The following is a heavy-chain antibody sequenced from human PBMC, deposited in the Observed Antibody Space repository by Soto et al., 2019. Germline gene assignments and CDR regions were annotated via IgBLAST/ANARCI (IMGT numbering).Heavy chain of an antibody. J-gene: IGHJ4*02. D-gene: IGHD3-3*01. Sequence: GASVKVSCKASGYTFTSYGISWVRQAPGQGLEWMGWISAYNGNTNYAQKLQGRVTMTTDTSTSTAYMELRSLRSDDTAVYYCARDSNYDFWSGGGSYSLFDYWGQGTLVTVSS. CDR3: ARDSNYDFWSGGGSYSLFDY. V-gene: IGHV1-18*04. CDR1: GYTFTSYG. CDR2: ISAYNGNT.